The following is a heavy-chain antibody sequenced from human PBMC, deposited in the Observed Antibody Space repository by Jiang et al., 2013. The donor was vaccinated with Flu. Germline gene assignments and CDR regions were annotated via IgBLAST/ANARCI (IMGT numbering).Heavy chain of an antibody. CDR2: ISYDGSNK. D-gene: IGHD6-13*01. J-gene: IGHJ4*02. CDR3: VVAAAGTATEYLDY. CDR1: GFTFSSYA. Sequence: LSCAASGFTFSSYAMHWVRQAPGKGLEWVAVISYDGSNKYYADSVKGRFTISRDNSKNTLYLQMNSLRAEDTAVYYCVVAAAGTATEYLDYWGQGTPVTVSS. V-gene: IGHV3-30-3*01.